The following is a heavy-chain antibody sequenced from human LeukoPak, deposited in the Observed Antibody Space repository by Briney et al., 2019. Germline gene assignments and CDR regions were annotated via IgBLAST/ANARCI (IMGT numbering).Heavy chain of an antibody. J-gene: IGHJ4*01. D-gene: IGHD2-21*02. CDR1: GFTFINYA. V-gene: IGHV3-23*01. CDR3: AKEVRVVTAILYFDH. Sequence: GSLRLSFSASGFTFINYAMTWVRPAPGKGLEWVSSISSTVINTYNADSVKGRFTVSRDNSKNTLYLQMNSLRVDDTAVYFCAKEVRVVTAILYFDHWGQGSLVTVSS. CDR2: ISSTVINT.